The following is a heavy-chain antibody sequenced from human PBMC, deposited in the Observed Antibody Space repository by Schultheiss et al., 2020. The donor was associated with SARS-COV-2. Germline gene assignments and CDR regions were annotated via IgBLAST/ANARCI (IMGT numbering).Heavy chain of an antibody. J-gene: IGHJ4*02. D-gene: IGHD4-17*01. V-gene: IGHV4-61*08. Sequence: SQTLSLTCTVSGGSISSGGYYWSWIQQPPGKGLEWIGSIYYSGSTNYNPSLKSRVTISVDTSKNQFSLKLSSVTAADTAVYYCARGLRIDGDYRFGFDYWGQGTLVTVSS. CDR1: GGSISSGGYY. CDR2: IYYSGST. CDR3: ARGLRIDGDYRFGFDY.